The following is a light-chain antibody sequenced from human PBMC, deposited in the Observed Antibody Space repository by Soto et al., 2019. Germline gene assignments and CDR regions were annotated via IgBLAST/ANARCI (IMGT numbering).Light chain of an antibody. CDR2: KAS. CDR1: QSISSW. V-gene: IGKV1-5*03. CDR3: QQYKSYPYT. J-gene: IGKJ2*01. Sequence: DIKMTQSPSTLSASVGDRVTITCRASQSISSWLAWYQQKPGKAPKLLMYKASSLQSGVPSRFSGSGSGTEFTLTISSLQPDDFATYYCQQYKSYPYTFGQGTKLEI.